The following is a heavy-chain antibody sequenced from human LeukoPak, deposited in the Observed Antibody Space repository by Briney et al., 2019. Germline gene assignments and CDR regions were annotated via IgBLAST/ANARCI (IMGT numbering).Heavy chain of an antibody. D-gene: IGHD3-10*01. CDR2: ISWNSGAI. CDR3: AREYYGSGSYYSVDY. J-gene: IGHJ4*02. V-gene: IGHV3-9*01. Sequence: GGSLRLSCAASGFTLDDYAMHWVRQAPGKGLEWVSGISWNSGAIGYTDSVKGRFIISRDNAKNSLYLQMNSLRAEDTAVYYCAREYYGSGSYYSVDYWGQGTLVTVSS. CDR1: GFTLDDYA.